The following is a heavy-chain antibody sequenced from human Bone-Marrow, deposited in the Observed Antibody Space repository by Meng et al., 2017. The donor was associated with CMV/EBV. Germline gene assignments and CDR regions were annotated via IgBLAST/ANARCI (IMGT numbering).Heavy chain of an antibody. Sequence: GESLKISCAASGFTFSSYAMHWVRQAPGKGLEWVAVISYDGSNKYYADSVKGRFTISRDNSKNTLYLQMNSLRAEDTAVYYCALLRADFWDGFDSWGRGTLVTVSS. V-gene: IGHV3-30-3*01. J-gene: IGHJ5*01. CDR3: ALLRADFWDGFDS. CDR2: ISYDGSNK. CDR1: GFTFSSYA. D-gene: IGHD3-3*01.